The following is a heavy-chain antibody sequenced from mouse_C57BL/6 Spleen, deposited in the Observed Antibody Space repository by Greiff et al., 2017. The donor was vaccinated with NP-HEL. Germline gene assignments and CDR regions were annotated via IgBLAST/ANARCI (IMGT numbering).Heavy chain of an antibody. CDR3: ARHPSIYYYAMDY. Sequence: EVMLVESGGGLVKPGGSLKLSCAASGFTFSSYTMSWVRQTPEKRLEWVATISGGGGNTYYPDSVKGRFTISRDNAKNTLYLQMSSLRYEDTALYYCARHPSIYYYAMDYWGQGTSVTVSS. CDR1: GFTFSSYT. J-gene: IGHJ4*01. V-gene: IGHV5-9*01. CDR2: ISGGGGNT. D-gene: IGHD2-3*01.